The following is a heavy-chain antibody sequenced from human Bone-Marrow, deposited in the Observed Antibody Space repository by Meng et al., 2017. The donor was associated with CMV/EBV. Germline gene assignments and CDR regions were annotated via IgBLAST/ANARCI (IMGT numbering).Heavy chain of an antibody. CDR1: GFTVSSNY. D-gene: IGHD2-2*01. Sequence: GGSLRLSCAASGFTVSSNYMSWVRQTPGKGLEWISYISSGGYLKYYADSLKGRFTISRDNAKNSVYLQMNGLRAEDTAVYYCAREPGYCSSATCSSSTYGMDVWGQGTTVTVSS. J-gene: IGHJ6*02. V-gene: IGHV3-11*04. CDR2: ISSGGYLK. CDR3: AREPGYCSSATCSSSTYGMDV.